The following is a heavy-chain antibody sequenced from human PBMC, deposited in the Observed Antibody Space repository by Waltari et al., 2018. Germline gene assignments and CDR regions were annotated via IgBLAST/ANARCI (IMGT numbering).Heavy chain of an antibody. CDR2: IYHSGRT. J-gene: IGHJ4*02. CDR3: AKYDSSGYYYRGGVDY. V-gene: IGHV4-38-2*01. D-gene: IGHD3-22*01. CDR1: GYSISSGYY. Sequence: QVQLQESGPGLVKPSETLSLTCAVSGYSISSGYYWGWIRQPPGKGLEWIGSIYHSGRTYYNPSLKSRVTISVDTSKNQFSLKLSSVTAADTAVYYCAKYDSSGYYYRGGVDYWGQGTLVTVSS.